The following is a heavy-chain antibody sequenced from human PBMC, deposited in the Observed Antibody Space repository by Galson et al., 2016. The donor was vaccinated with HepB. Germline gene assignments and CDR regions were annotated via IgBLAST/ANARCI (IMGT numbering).Heavy chain of an antibody. Sequence: QSGAEVKKPGESLKISCEGSGYSFTSYWIGWVRQVPGEGLEWVGIIYPGDSDTRYSPSFQGQVTISADKSISAAYLQWNSLKASDTAIYYCARRSSDAFDIWGQGTMVTVSS. J-gene: IGHJ3*02. D-gene: IGHD3-10*01. CDR1: GYSFTSYW. CDR3: ARRSSDAFDI. V-gene: IGHV5-51*01. CDR2: IYPGDSDT.